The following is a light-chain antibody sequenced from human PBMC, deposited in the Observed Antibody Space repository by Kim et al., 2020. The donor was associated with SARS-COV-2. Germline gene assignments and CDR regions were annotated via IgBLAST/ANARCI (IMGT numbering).Light chain of an antibody. CDR3: QQYSSYPRT. J-gene: IGKJ1*01. CDR1: QGINNY. V-gene: IGKV1-16*02. Sequence: DIQLTQSPTSLSASVGDTVTITCRASQGINNYLVWFQQKPGKAPKPLMYGGASEFSSSGSGTHFILTINNLQPEDFATYYCQQYSSYPRTFGQGTKVDIK.